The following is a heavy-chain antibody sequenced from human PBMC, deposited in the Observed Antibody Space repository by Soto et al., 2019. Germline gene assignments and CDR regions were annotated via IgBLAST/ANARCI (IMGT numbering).Heavy chain of an antibody. D-gene: IGHD3-3*01. V-gene: IGHV3-33*01. CDR3: ARGFLEWLLDIDY. CDR2: IWYDGSNK. J-gene: IGHJ4*02. CDR1: GFTFSSYG. Sequence: QVQLVESGGGVVQPGRSLRLSCAASGFTFSSYGMRWVRQAPGKGLEWVAVIWYDGSNKYYADSVKGRFTISRDNSKNTLYLQMNSLRAEDTAVYYCARGFLEWLLDIDYWGQGTLVTVSS.